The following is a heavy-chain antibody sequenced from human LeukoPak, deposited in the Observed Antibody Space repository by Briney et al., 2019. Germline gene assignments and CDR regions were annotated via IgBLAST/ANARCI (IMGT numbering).Heavy chain of an antibody. CDR1: GGSISSGSYY. D-gene: IGHD6-19*01. CDR2: IYTSGST. V-gene: IGHV4-61*02. Sequence: ASETLSLTRTVSGGSISSGSYYWSWIRQPAGKGLEWIGRIYTSGSTNYNPSLKSRVTISVDTSKNQFSLKLSSVTAADTAVYCCARVPGIAVAGTEDAFDIWGQGTMVTVSS. J-gene: IGHJ3*02. CDR3: ARVPGIAVAGTEDAFDI.